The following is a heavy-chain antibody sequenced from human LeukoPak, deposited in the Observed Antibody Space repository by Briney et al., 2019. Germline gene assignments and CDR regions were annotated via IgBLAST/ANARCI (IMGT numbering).Heavy chain of an antibody. D-gene: IGHD3-10*01. V-gene: IGHV1-69*04. CDR2: IIPILGIA. J-gene: IGHJ3*02. CDR1: GGTFSSYA. Sequence: SVKVSCKASGGTFSSYAISWGRQAPGQGLEWMGRIIPILGIANYAQKFQGRVTITADKSTSTAYMELSSLRSEDTAVYYCARGRTMDPTGYDAFDIWGQGTMVTVSS. CDR3: ARGRTMDPTGYDAFDI.